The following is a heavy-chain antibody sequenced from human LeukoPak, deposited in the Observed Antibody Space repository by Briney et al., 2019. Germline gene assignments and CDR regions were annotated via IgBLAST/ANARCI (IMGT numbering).Heavy chain of an antibody. J-gene: IGHJ4*02. CDR3: ARGKIAAAGPKDY. D-gene: IGHD6-13*01. CDR1: GGSFSGYY. V-gene: IGHV4-34*01. CDR2: INHSGST. Sequence: SETLSLTCAVYGGSFSGYYWSWIRQPPGKGLEWIGEINHSGSTNYNPSLKSRVTISVDTSKNQFSLKLSSVTAADTAVYYCARGKIAAAGPKDYWGQGTLVTVSS.